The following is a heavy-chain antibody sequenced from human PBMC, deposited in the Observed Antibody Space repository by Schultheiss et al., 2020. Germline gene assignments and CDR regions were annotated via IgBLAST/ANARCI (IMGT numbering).Heavy chain of an antibody. D-gene: IGHD5-18*01. J-gene: IGHJ6*02. V-gene: IGHV1-2*02. CDR3: AREVDTAMVFRV. CDR2: INPNSGGT. Sequence: SCKASGYTFTGYYMHWVRQAPGQGLEWMGWINPNSGGTNYAQKFQGRVTMTRDTSISTAYMELSRLRSDDTSVYYCAREVDTAMVFRVWGQGTTVTVSS. CDR1: GYTFTGYY.